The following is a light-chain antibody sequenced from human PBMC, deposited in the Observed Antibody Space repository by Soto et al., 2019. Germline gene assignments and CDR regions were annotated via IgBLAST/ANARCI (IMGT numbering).Light chain of an antibody. V-gene: IGKV3-20*01. J-gene: IGKJ3*01. CDR1: QSVSSNN. Sequence: EIVLTQSPGTLSLSPGERATLSCRASQSVSSNNLAWYQQRPGQAPRVVIYGASTRATGIPERFSGSGSGTVFTLTISRLEPEDFALYYCQQYGRSPFTFGPGTKVDIK. CDR3: QQYGRSPFT. CDR2: GAS.